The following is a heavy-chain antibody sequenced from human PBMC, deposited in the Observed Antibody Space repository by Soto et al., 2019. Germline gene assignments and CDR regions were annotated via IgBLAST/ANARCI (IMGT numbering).Heavy chain of an antibody. Sequence: EVQMLESGGGLVQPGGSLRLSCAASGFTFSSSAMNWFRQAPGKGLEWVSSISNSGGTKYYADSVKGRFTISRDNSKKMQYIQMNSLRDADKDFYYCQKVSRGAYYYSMDVWGKGTTVSVSS. CDR2: ISNSGGTK. V-gene: IGHV3-23*01. J-gene: IGHJ6*03. CDR3: QKVSRGAYYYSMDV. CDR1: GFTFSSSA.